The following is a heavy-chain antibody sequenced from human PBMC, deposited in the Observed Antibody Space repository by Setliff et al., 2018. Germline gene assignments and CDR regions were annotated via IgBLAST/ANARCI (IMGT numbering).Heavy chain of an antibody. CDR3: TREHTPWVGASHHDC. J-gene: IGHJ4*02. D-gene: IGHD1-26*01. V-gene: IGHV3-74*01. CDR1: GFTFSIYW. Sequence: GESLKISCAASGFTFSIYWMHWVRQVPGKGLEWVSRINIDGRSINYADSVRGRFTISRDNVKKMLYLQMDSLRTEDTAVYYCTREHTPWVGASHHDCWGQGTQVTVSS. CDR2: INIDGRSI.